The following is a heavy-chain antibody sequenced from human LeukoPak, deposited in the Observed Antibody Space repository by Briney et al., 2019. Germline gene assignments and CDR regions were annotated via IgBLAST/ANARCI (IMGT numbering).Heavy chain of an antibody. Sequence: GGSLRLSCAASGFTFVNYAMTWVRQAPGKGLEWVSAISGSGGSTYYADSVKGRFTISRDNSKNTLYLQMNSLRAEDTAVYYCAKKDTAMVDPFDYWGQGTLVTVSS. CDR3: AKKDTAMVDPFDY. J-gene: IGHJ4*02. V-gene: IGHV3-23*01. CDR1: GFTFVNYA. CDR2: ISGSGGST. D-gene: IGHD5-18*01.